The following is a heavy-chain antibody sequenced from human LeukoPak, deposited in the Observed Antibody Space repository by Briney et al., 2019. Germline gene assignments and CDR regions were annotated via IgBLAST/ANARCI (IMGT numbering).Heavy chain of an antibody. Sequence: SETLSLTCAVSGVSFRGYYWNWIRQSPGKGLEWAGEINSSGGTSYNPSLKSRLTLSVDTSKYQFSLKLNSVTAADTAVYYCARGRNYFENWGYYYYFDYWGQGTLVTVAS. V-gene: IGHV4-34*01. J-gene: IGHJ4*02. CDR2: INSSGGT. CDR3: ARGRNYFENWGYYYYFDY. CDR1: GVSFRGYY. D-gene: IGHD1-26*01.